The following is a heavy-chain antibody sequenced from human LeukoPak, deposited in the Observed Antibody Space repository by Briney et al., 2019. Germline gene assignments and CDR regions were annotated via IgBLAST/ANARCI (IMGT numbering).Heavy chain of an antibody. CDR1: GFTFITYD. CDR3: ARGRYCDSTSCHAHHIMDV. Sequence: GASVKVSCKGSGFTFITYDINWVRQATGQGLEWMGWMNPNSGNTGYAHKFHGRVTMTMNTSISTAYMELSSLRSDDAGVYSCARGRYCDSTSCHAHHIMDVWGQGTTVTVS. V-gene: IGHV1-8*01. CDR2: MNPNSGNT. D-gene: IGHD2-2*01. J-gene: IGHJ6*02.